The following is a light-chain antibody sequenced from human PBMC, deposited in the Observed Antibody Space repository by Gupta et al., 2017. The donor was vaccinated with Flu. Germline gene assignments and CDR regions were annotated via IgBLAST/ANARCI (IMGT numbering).Light chain of an antibody. Sequence: SITISCTGTSSDVGGYNYVYWYQQHPGKAPNLMIYDVSNRPSGVSNRFSGSKSGNTASLTISGLQAEDEADYYCSSYTSSSTVVFGGGTKLTVL. CDR1: SSDVGGYNY. J-gene: IGLJ2*01. CDR3: SSYTSSSTVV. V-gene: IGLV2-14*04. CDR2: DVS.